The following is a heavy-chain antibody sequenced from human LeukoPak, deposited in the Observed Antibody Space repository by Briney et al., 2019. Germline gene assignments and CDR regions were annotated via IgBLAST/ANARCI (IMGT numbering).Heavy chain of an antibody. D-gene: IGHD4-11*01. CDR3: ARVVAVTTRYYDGMDV. J-gene: IGHJ6*02. CDR2: ISVYNGNI. V-gene: IGHV1-18*01. Sequence: GASVKVSCKASGYTFTSYGISWVRQAPGQGLEWMGWISVYNGNINYAQKFQGRVTMTTDTSTSTVYMELRSLRSDDTAVYYCARVVAVTTRYYDGMDVWGQGTTVTVSS. CDR1: GYTFTSYG.